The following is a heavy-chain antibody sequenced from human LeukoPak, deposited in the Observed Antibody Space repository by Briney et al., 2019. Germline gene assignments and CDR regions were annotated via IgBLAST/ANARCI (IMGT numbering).Heavy chain of an antibody. CDR3: ARVVYYYDSSGHGFDP. CDR1: SDSISGYY. Sequence: PSETLSLTCSVSSDSISGYYWSWLRQPPGKRLEWIGYIYYSGNTYYNPSLKSRVTISLDTSKNQFSLKLSSVTAADTAVYYCARVVYYYDSSGHGFDPWGQGTLVTVSS. J-gene: IGHJ5*02. D-gene: IGHD3-22*01. CDR2: IYYSGNT. V-gene: IGHV4-59*12.